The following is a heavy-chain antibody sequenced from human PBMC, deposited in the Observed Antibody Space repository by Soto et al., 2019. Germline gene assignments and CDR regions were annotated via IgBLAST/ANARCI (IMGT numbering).Heavy chain of an antibody. D-gene: IGHD6-6*01. V-gene: IGHV1-18*04. Sequence: QVQLVQSGAEVKKPGASVKVSCKASGYTFTSYGISWVRQAPGQGLEWMGWISAYNGNTNYAQKLQGRVTMTTDTSTSTASMELRSLRSDDTAVYYCARDRSSGYYYYYGMDVWGQGTTVTVSS. CDR1: GYTFTSYG. CDR3: ARDRSSGYYYYYGMDV. CDR2: ISAYNGNT. J-gene: IGHJ6*02.